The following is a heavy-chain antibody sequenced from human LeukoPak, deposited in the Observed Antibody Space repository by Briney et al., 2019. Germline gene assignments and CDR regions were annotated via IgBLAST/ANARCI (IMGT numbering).Heavy chain of an antibody. CDR1: GYTFTSYY. J-gene: IGHJ4*02. V-gene: IGHV1-46*01. Sequence: ASVKVSCKASGYTFTSYYMHWVRQAPGQGLEWMGIINPSGGSTSYAQKFQGRVTMTRDTSTCTVYMELSSLRSEDTAVYYCAREMVHYYDSSGYYSKYIDYWGQGTLVTVSS. D-gene: IGHD3-22*01. CDR3: AREMVHYYDSSGYYSKYIDY. CDR2: INPSGGST.